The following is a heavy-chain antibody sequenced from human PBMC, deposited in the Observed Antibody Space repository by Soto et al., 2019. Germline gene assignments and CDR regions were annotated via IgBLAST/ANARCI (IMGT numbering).Heavy chain of an antibody. CDR1: GYTFTDYY. CDR3: ARAAPLRYSGYALDH. V-gene: IGHV1-2*02. D-gene: IGHD5-12*01. J-gene: IGHJ4*02. CDR2: INPNSGAT. Sequence: QVQLVSSGAEVKKPGASVKVSCRASGYTFTDYYIHWVRQAPGQGLQWVGWINPNSGATEYAQKFQGRVTMTRDPSISTVYMEVTRLRSDDTALYFCARAAPLRYSGYALDHWGQGTXVTVS.